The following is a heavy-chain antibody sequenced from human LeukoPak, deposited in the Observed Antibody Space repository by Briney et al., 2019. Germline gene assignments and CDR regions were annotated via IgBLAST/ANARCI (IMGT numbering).Heavy chain of an antibody. J-gene: IGHJ4*02. CDR3: ARRDSSGYYYAKIDY. CDR1: GGSFSGSY. D-gene: IGHD3-22*01. V-gene: IGHV4-34*01. CDR2: INHSGST. Sequence: SETLSLTCAIHGGSFSGSYWSWVRQHPGKGLEWIGEINHSGSTNYNPSLKSRVTISVDTSKNQFSLKLSSVTAADTAVYYCARRDSSGYYYAKIDYWGQGTLVTVSS.